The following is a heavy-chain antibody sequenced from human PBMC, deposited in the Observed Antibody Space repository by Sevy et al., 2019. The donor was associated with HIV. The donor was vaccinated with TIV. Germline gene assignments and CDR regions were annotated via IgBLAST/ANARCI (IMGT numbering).Heavy chain of an antibody. V-gene: IGHV3-30-3*01. Sequence: GGSLRLSCAVSGFSFSHYAFHWVRHAPGKGLEWVSLISYDRTYKYYADSVKGRFTISRDNSKNTLYLQMNSLRGNDTAVYYCARVAVSYCTNDCYHRFDYWGPGALVTVSS. CDR2: ISYDRTYK. J-gene: IGHJ4*02. CDR1: GFSFSHYA. CDR3: ARVAVSYCTNDCYHRFDY. D-gene: IGHD2-8*01.